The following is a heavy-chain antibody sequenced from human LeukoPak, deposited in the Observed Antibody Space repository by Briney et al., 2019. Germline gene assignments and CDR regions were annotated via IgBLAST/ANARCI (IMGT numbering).Heavy chain of an antibody. D-gene: IGHD2-2*01. CDR1: GDSISTSSYY. V-gene: IGHV4-39*01. CDR3: ARQGAFDRYCSSTSCYAKGSNWFDP. CDR2: IYYSGST. Sequence: PSETLSLTCSVSGDSISTSSYYWGWIRQPPGKGLEWIGSIYYSGSTYYNPSLKSRVTISVDTSKNQFSLKLSSVTAADTAVYYCARQGAFDRYCSSTSCYAKGSNWFDPWGQGTLVTVSS. J-gene: IGHJ5*02.